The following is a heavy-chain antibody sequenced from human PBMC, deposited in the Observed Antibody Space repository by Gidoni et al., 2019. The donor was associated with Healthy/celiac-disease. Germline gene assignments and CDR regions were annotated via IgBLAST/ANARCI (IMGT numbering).Heavy chain of an antibody. Sequence: ELQLLESGGGLVQPGGALRLSCAASGFSFSSYAMSWVRQAPGKGLEWVSAISGSGGSTYYADSGKGRFTISRDNSKNTLYLQMNSLRAEDTAVYYCAKGTIGVVHYYYYMDVWGKGTTVTVSS. CDR3: AKGTIGVVHYYYYMDV. CDR2: ISGSGGST. CDR1: GFSFSSYA. V-gene: IGHV3-23*01. D-gene: IGHD3-3*01. J-gene: IGHJ6*03.